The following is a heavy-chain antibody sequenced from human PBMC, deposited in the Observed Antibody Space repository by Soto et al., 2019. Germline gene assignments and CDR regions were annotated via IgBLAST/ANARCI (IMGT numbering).Heavy chain of an antibody. J-gene: IGHJ3*01. CDR2: ISAYNGNT. V-gene: IGHV1-18*01. Sequence: ASVKVSCKASGYTFTSYGISWVRQAPGQGLEWMGWISAYNGNTNYAQKLQGRVTMTTDTSTSTAYMELRSLRSDDTAVYYCARDCGGDCLGAFDFWGQGTRVTVSS. D-gene: IGHD2-21*02. CDR3: ARDCGGDCLGAFDF. CDR1: GYTFTSYG.